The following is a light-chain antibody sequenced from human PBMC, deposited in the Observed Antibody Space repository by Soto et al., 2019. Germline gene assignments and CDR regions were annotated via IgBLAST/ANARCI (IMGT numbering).Light chain of an antibody. CDR3: QQYYSSPLT. V-gene: IGKV4-1*01. J-gene: IGKJ4*01. Sequence: DVVMTHSPDALXFXRVXMXXXISESXXXVLYSSNNQNYLAWYQQKAGQPPKLLIYWASSRESGVPDRFSGSGSGTDFTLTISSLQAEDVAVYYCQQYYSSPLTFGGGTKVDIK. CDR2: WAS. CDR1: XXVLYSSNNQNY.